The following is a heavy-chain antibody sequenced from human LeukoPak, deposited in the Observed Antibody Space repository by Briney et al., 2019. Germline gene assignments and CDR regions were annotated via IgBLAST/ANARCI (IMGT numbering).Heavy chain of an antibody. CDR3: ARGHIVGATRTWFDP. CDR2: IYPGDSDT. CDR1: GYTFTSYW. J-gene: IGHJ5*02. V-gene: IGHV5-51*01. Sequence: GESLKISCKGSGYTFTSYWIAWVRQMPGKGLEWMGIIYPGDSDTRYSPSFQGQVTISADRSISTAYLQWSSLKASDTAIYYGARGHIVGATRTWFDPWGQGTLVTVSS. D-gene: IGHD1-26*01.